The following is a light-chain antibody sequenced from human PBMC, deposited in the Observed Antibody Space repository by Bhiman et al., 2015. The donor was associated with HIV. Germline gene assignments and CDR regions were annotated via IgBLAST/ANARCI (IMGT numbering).Light chain of an antibody. CDR2: GNN. J-gene: IGLJ2*01. CDR3: QSYDSSLSGSV. V-gene: IGLV1-40*01. Sequence: QSMLTQPPSVSGAPGQRVTISCTGSTSNIGAGYDVHWYQQLPGTAPKFLIYGNNNRPSGVPDRFSGSKSGTSASLAITGLQAEDEADYYCQSYDSSLSGSVFGGGTKLTVL. CDR1: TSNIGAGYD.